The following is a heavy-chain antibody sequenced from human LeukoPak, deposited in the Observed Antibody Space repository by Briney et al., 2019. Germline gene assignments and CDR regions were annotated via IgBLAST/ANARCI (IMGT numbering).Heavy chain of an antibody. D-gene: IGHD1-1*01. CDR2: FDPEDGKT. V-gene: IGHV1-24*01. Sequence: ASVKVSCKVSGYTLTELSMHWVRQAPGKGLEWMGGFDPEDGKTIYAQKLQGRVTMTEDTSTDTAYMELSSLRSEDTALYYCATGRRGRHYYYYYYMDVWAKGTAVTVSS. CDR3: ATGRRGRHYYYYYYMDV. CDR1: GYTLTELS. J-gene: IGHJ6*03.